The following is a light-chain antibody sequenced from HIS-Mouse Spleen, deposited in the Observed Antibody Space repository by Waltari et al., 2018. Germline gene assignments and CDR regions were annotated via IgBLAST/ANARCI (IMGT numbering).Light chain of an antibody. Sequence: DIQLTQSPSFLSASVRDRVTITCRASQGISSYLAWYQQKPGKAPKLLVYAASTLQRGVPSRFSGSGSGTEFTLTISSLQPEDFATYYCQQLNSYPPTFGQGTKVEIK. V-gene: IGKV1-9*01. CDR1: QGISSY. CDR2: AAS. CDR3: QQLNSYPPT. J-gene: IGKJ1*01.